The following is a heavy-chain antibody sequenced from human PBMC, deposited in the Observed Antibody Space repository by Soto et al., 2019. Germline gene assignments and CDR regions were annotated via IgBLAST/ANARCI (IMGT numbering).Heavy chain of an antibody. Sequence: SVKVSCKASGATFSSYAISWVRQAPGQGFEWMGGIIPIFGTTKYAQKFQRRVMITADESTSTAYMELSSRRSEDTAVYYCAKSRKMATHLGAFDICGQGTMVTVSS. CDR1: GATFSSYA. V-gene: IGHV1-69*13. CDR3: AKSRKMATHLGAFDI. J-gene: IGHJ3*02. CDR2: IIPIFGTT. D-gene: IGHD2-15*01.